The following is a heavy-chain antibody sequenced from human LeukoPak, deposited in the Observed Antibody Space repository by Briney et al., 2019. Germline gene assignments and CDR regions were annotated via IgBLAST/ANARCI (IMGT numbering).Heavy chain of an antibody. J-gene: IGHJ4*02. D-gene: IGHD3-10*01. V-gene: IGHV3-48*03. CDR2: ISATGGTI. Sequence: GGSLRLSCAASGFTFNSYEMNWVRQAPGKGLEWVSYISATGGTIYYADSVQGRFTISRDNAENSLYLEMNSLRAEDTAVYYCARDGGIRGGRACDYLGQGTVVTVSS. CDR1: GFTFNSYE. CDR3: ARDGGIRGGRACDY.